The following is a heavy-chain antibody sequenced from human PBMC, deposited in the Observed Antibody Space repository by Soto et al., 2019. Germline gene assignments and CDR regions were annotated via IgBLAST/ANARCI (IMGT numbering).Heavy chain of an antibody. CDR3: ARGAGSQLVRGNWFDP. Sequence: SGTLSLTSAVYGGSFSSYYWSWIRQPPGKGLEWIGEINHSGSTNYNPSLKSRVTISVDTSKNQFSLKLSSVTAADTAVYYCARGAGSQLVRGNWFDPWGQGTLVTVSS. J-gene: IGHJ5*02. D-gene: IGHD6-6*01. CDR2: INHSGST. CDR1: GGSFSSYY. V-gene: IGHV4-34*01.